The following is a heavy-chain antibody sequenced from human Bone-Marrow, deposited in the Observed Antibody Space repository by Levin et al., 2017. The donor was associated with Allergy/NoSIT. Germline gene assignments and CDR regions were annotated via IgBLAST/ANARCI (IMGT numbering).Heavy chain of an antibody. CDR1: GFTFSDHY. D-gene: IGHD2-21*02. CDR2: IRNKDKSYTT. CDR3: AREAAYCGGDCYSRYFDD. J-gene: IGHJ4*02. Sequence: GGSLRLSCAASGFTFSDHYMDWVRQAPGKGLEWIGLIRNKDKSYTTEYAASVKGRFTISRDDSKNSLYLQMNSLKTEDTAVYYCAREAAYCGGDCYSRYFDDWGQGTLVTVSS. V-gene: IGHV3-72*01.